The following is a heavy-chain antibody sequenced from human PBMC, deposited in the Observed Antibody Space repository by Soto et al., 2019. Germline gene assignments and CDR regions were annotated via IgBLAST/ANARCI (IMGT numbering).Heavy chain of an antibody. CDR2: INHSGST. CDR1: GGSFSGYY. D-gene: IGHD4-4*01. CDR3: ARAGEIPTTVTNWFDP. V-gene: IGHV4-34*01. J-gene: IGHJ5*02. Sequence: SETLSLTCAVYGGSFSGYYWSWIRQPPGKGLEWIGEINHSGSTNYNPSLKSRVTISVDTSNNQFSLKLSSVTAADTAVYYCARAGEIPTTVTNWFDPWGQGTLVTVSS.